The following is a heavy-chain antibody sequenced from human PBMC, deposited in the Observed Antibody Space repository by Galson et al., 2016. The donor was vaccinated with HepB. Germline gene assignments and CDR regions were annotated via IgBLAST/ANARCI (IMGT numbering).Heavy chain of an antibody. CDR3: AREAHSSGWYNMDV. V-gene: IGHV3-7*01. CDR1: GFTLGNYW. CDR2: IKKDGSEI. D-gene: IGHD6-19*01. J-gene: IGHJ6*03. Sequence: SLRLSCAASGFTLGNYWMNWARQAPGKGLEWLANIKKDGSEINYVDSVKGRFTISRDNAKNSLYLQMNSLRAEDTAVYYCAREAHSSGWYNMDVWGKGTTVTVSS.